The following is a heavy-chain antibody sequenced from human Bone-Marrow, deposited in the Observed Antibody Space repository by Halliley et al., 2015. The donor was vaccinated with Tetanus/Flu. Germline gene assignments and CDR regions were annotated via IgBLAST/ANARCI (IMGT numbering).Heavy chain of an antibody. V-gene: IGHV3-23*01. CDR2: SGGSP. Sequence: SGGSPYYADSGKGRFTISRDNSKDTAVYLEMNSLRAEDTAVYYCAKAGPGSSGTVPYYYGMDVWGQGTTVTVSS. J-gene: IGHJ6*02. D-gene: IGHD3-22*01. CDR3: AKAGPGSSGTVPYYYGMDV.